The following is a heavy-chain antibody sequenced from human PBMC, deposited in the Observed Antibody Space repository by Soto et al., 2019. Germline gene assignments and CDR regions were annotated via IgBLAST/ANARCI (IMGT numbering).Heavy chain of an antibody. CDR2: IIPILGIA. J-gene: IGHJ4*02. D-gene: IGHD3-16*02. CDR1: GGTFSSYT. CDR3: ASGYYDYIWGSYRFDY. Sequence: QVQLVQSGAEVKKPGSSVKVSCKASGGTFSSYTISWVRQAPGQGLEWMGRIIPILGIANYAQKFQGRVTITADKSTSTAYMELSSLRSEDTAVYYCASGYYDYIWGSYRFDYWGQGTLVTVSS. V-gene: IGHV1-69*02.